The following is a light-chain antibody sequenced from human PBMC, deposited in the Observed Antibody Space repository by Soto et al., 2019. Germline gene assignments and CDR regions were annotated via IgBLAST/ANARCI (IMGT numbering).Light chain of an antibody. CDR1: QSISSW. CDR2: DAS. Sequence: DIQMTQSPSTLSASVGDRVTITCRASQSISSWLAWYQQKPGKAPKLLIYDASSLESGVPSRFSGSGAGTVFTITISSLQPDDVASYYYQQYNSYSYTFGQGTKLEIK. CDR3: QQYNSYSYT. V-gene: IGKV1-5*01. J-gene: IGKJ2*01.